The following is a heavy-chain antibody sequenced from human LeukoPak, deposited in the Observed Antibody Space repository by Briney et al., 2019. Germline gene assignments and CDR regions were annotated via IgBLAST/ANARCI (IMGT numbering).Heavy chain of an antibody. Sequence: ASVKVSCKASGYTFTSYGISWVRQAPGQGLEWMGWISAYNGNTNYAQKLQGRVTMTTDTSTSTAYMELRSLRSDDTAVYYCARVLTNYYYYGMDVWGQGTTVTVSS. J-gene: IGHJ6*02. CDR1: GYTFTSYG. CDR2: ISAYNGNT. D-gene: IGHD1/OR15-1a*01. V-gene: IGHV1-18*01. CDR3: ARVLTNYYYYGMDV.